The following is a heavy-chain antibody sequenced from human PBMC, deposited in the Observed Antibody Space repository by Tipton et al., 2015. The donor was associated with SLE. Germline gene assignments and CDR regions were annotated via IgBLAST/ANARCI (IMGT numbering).Heavy chain of an antibody. CDR2: IYYSGST. CDR1: GGSISSGGYY. J-gene: IGHJ4*02. V-gene: IGHV4-31*03. CDR3: ARRIEAVIKHYFDY. Sequence: TLSLTCTVSGGSISSGGYYWSWIRQHPGKGLEWIGYIYYSGSTYYNPSLKSRVTISVDTSKNQFSLNLSSVTAADTAVYYCARRIEAVIKHYFDYWGQGTLVTVSS. D-gene: IGHD3-22*01.